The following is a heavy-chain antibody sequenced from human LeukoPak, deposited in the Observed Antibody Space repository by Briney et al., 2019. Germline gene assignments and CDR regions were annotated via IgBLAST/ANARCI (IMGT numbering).Heavy chain of an antibody. CDR2: ISAYNGNT. CDR1: GYTFTSYG. J-gene: IGHJ6*04. CDR3: ARECCGGQQWLAPAFDYCYYGMDV. D-gene: IGHD6-19*01. V-gene: IGHV1-18*04. Sequence: ASVKVSCKASGYTFTSYGISWVRQAPGQGLEWMGWISAYNGNTNYAQKLQGRVTMTTDTSTSTAYMELRSLRSDDTAVYYCARECCGGQQWLAPAFDYCYYGMDVWGKGTTVTVSS.